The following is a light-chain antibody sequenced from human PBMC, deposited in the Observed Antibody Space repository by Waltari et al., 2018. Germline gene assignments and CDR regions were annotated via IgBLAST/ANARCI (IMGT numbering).Light chain of an antibody. V-gene: IGKV1-39*01. J-gene: IGKJ2*03. Sequence: DIQMTQSPPSLSASLRYRVTITSRASENVNNSLNWYQQKPGKAPKLLIYKAATLQSGVPSRFSGSRSGTDYTFTISSLQSEDVATYYCQHGYGTPPYSFGQGTKVEIK. CDR1: ENVNNS. CDR2: KAA. CDR3: QHGYGTPPYS.